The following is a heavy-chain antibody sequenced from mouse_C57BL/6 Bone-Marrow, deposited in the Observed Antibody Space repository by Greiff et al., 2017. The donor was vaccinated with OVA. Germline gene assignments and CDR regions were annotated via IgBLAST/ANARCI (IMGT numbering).Heavy chain of an antibody. J-gene: IGHJ4*01. CDR2: IDPENGDT. CDR3: TSYYYGSSFYAMDY. CDR1: GFNIKDDY. V-gene: IGHV14-4*01. Sequence: EVQLQQSGAELVRPGASVKLSCTASGFNIKDDYMTWVKQRPKKGLGWIGWIDPENGDTEYASKFPGKATITADTSSNTAYLQLSSLTSEDTAVYYCTSYYYGSSFYAMDYWGQGTSVTVSS. D-gene: IGHD1-1*01.